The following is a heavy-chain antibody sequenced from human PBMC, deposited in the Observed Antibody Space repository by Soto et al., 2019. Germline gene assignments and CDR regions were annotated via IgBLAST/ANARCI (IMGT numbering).Heavy chain of an antibody. D-gene: IGHD3-22*01. CDR2: ISGDSNYI. V-gene: IGHV3-21*01. J-gene: IGHJ3*01. Sequence: GGSLRLSCAASGFSFSGYNMNWVRQAPGKGLEWVSSISGDSNYIYYADSVQGRFTISRDNAKNSVYLQMYSLRAEDTAVYYCARVVYFDRSAYGLWGQGTMVTVSS. CDR3: ARVVYFDRSAYGL. CDR1: GFSFSGYN.